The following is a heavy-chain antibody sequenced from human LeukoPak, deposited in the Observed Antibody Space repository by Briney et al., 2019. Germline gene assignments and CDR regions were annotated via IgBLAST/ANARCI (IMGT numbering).Heavy chain of an antibody. CDR2: IYYSGST. V-gene: IGHV4-31*03. CDR1: GGSISSGGYY. CDR3: ARARHPRSTVPAAIYAFDI. Sequence: SQTLSLTCTVSGGSISSGGYYWSWIRQHPGKGLEWIGYIYYSGSTYYNPSLKSRVTISVDTSKNQFSLRLSSVTAADTAVYYCARARHPRSTVPAAIYAFDIWGQGTMVTVSS. D-gene: IGHD2-2*01. J-gene: IGHJ3*02.